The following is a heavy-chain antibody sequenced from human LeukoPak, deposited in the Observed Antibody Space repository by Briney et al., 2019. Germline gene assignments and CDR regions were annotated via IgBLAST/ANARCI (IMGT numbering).Heavy chain of an antibody. Sequence: WASVKLSCKASGYTFTSYGISWVRQAPGQGLEWMGWISAYNGNTNYAQKLQGRVTMTTDTSTSTAYMELRSLRSDDTAVYYCARKISTMIVVVTLDYWGQGTLVTVSS. CDR1: GYTFTSYG. CDR2: ISAYNGNT. CDR3: ARKISTMIVVVTLDY. D-gene: IGHD3-22*01. J-gene: IGHJ4*02. V-gene: IGHV1-18*01.